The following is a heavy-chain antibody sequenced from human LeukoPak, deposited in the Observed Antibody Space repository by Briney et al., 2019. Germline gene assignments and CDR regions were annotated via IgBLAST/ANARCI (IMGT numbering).Heavy chain of an antibody. CDR1: GGSISSGGYY. J-gene: IGHJ4*02. CDR3: AREFRFYFDY. Sequence: SQTLSLTCTVSGGSISSGGYYWSWIRQHPGKGLEWIGYIYYSGSTNYNPSLKSRVTISVDTSKNQFSLKLSSVTAADTAVYYCAREFRFYFDYWGQGTLVTVSS. V-gene: IGHV4-61*08. D-gene: IGHD3-16*01. CDR2: IYYSGST.